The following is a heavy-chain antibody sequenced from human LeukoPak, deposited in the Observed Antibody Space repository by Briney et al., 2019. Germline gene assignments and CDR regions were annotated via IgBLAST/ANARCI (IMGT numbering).Heavy chain of an antibody. Sequence: PGGSLRLGCAAYGFTFSNYARQWGRQAPGGGVECVSAISSNGGITYYAHSANGRFTISRDNSKNTLFLQMGSLRVEDMAVYYCARGFRAYYYYGMDVWGQGTTVTVSS. CDR2: ISSNGGIT. J-gene: IGHJ6*02. CDR1: GFTFSNYA. CDR3: ARGFRAYYYYGMDV. V-gene: IGHV3-64*01.